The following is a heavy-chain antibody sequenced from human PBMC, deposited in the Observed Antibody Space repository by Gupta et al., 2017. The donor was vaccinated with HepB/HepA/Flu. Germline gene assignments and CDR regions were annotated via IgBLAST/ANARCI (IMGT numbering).Heavy chain of an antibody. CDR2: ISNSGDSG. V-gene: IGHV3-23*01. J-gene: IGHJ6*02. D-gene: IGHD3-10*01. CDR1: GFIFRNYV. Sequence: EAQLLESGGDWVQPGGSLRLSCEASGFIFRNYVMTWVRQAPGRGLEWVASISNSGDSGYYADSVKGRFTISRDNSRKTVNVQMNSLRVEDTAVYYCAKVGAGASYYYYGMDVWGQGTTVTVSS. CDR3: AKVGAGASYYYYGMDV.